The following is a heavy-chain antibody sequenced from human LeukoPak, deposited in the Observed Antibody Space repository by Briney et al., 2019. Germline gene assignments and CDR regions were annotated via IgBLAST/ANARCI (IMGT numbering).Heavy chain of an antibody. Sequence: SVKVSCKASGGTFSSYAISWVRQAPGQGLEWMGGIIPIFGTANYAQKLQGRVTMTTDTSTSTAYMELRSLRSDDTAVYYCARWMIRKAYYDFWSGYYNENWFDPWGQGTLVTVSS. J-gene: IGHJ5*02. CDR3: ARWMIRKAYYDFWSGYYNENWFDP. V-gene: IGHV1-69*05. CDR1: GGTFSSYA. D-gene: IGHD3-3*01. CDR2: IIPIFGTA.